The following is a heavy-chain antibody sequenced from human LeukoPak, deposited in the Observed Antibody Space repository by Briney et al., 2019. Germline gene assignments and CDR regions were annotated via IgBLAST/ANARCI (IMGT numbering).Heavy chain of an antibody. CDR2: IYHSGGT. D-gene: IGHD6-6*01. CDR1: GYSISSGYY. Sequence: SETLSLTCTVSGYSISSGYYWAWIRQPPGKGLEWIGSIYHSGGTYYNPSLKSRITMSVDTSKNQFSLKLNSVTAADTAVYFCARDKYTTSSGASSQFDSWGQGTLVTVSS. V-gene: IGHV4-38-2*02. J-gene: IGHJ4*02. CDR3: ARDKYTTSSGASSQFDS.